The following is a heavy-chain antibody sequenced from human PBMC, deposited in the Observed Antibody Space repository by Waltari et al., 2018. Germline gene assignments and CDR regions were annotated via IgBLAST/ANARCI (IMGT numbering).Heavy chain of an antibody. CDR1: GGTLRSYV. CDR2: IIPMYGPT. Sequence: QVQLVQSGAEVKKPGSSVKVSCKASGGTLRSYVISWVRQAPGQGLEWMGGIIPMYGPTNYAQKFQGRVTITADEATSTFYMELSSLRVEDTATYYCARVRKQWELLVTSSGYSAMDVWGQGTTVTVSS. CDR3: ARVRKQWELLVTSSGYSAMDV. D-gene: IGHD1-26*01. V-gene: IGHV1-69*01. J-gene: IGHJ6*02.